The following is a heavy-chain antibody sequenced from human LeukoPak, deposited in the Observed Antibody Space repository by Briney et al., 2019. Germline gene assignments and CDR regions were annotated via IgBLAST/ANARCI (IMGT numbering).Heavy chain of an antibody. D-gene: IGHD4-23*01. CDR3: ARRAGAYSHPYDY. Sequence: GGSLRLSCTVSGFTFSSNSMSWVRQAPGKGLEWVSFIYSDNTHYSDSVKGRVTISIDNSKNTLYLQMNSLRAEDTAVYYCARRAGAYSHPYDYWGQGTLVTVSS. CDR2: IYSDNT. CDR1: GFTFSSNS. V-gene: IGHV3-53*01. J-gene: IGHJ4*02.